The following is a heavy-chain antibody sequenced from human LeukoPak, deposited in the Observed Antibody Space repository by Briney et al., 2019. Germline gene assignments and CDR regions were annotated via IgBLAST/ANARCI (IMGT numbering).Heavy chain of an antibody. V-gene: IGHV3-23*01. J-gene: IGHJ4*02. CDR3: AKYCGYSSSWYKLGFDY. CDR2: ISTSGGST. Sequence: GGSLRLSCAASGFTFSTYAMSWVRQAPGKGLEWVAGISTSGGSTYYADSVKGRFTISRDNSKNTLYLQMNSLSAEDTAVYYCAKYCGYSSSWYKLGFDYWGQGPLVTVSS. D-gene: IGHD6-13*01. CDR1: GFTFSTYA.